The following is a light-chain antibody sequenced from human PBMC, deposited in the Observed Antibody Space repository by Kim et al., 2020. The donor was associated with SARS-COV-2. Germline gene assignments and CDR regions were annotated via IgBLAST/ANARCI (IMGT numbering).Light chain of an antibody. V-gene: IGLV1-51*01. CDR2: DNN. CDR1: SSNIENNY. J-gene: IGLJ3*02. Sequence: GQKVTLSCSGSSSNIENNYVSWYQQLPGTAPKLLIYDNNKRPSGIPDRFSGSKSGTSATLGITGLQTGDEADYYCGTWDSSLSDWVFGGGTQLTVL. CDR3: GTWDSSLSDWV.